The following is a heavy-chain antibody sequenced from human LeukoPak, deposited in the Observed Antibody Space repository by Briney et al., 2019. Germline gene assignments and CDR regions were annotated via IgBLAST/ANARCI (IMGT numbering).Heavy chain of an antibody. CDR2: ISGSGGST. CDR3: AKRAVAGTGRAFDY. CDR1: GFTFSSYA. J-gene: IGHJ4*02. D-gene: IGHD6-19*01. V-gene: IGHV3-23*01. Sequence: GGSLRLSCAASGFTFSSYAMSWVRQAPGKGPEWVSAISGSGGSTYYADSVKGRFTISRDNSKNTLYLQMNTLRAEDTAVYYCAKRAVAGTGRAFDYWGQGTLVTVSS.